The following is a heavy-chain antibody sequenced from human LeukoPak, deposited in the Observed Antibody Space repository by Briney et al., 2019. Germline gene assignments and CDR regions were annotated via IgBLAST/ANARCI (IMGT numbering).Heavy chain of an antibody. J-gene: IGHJ4*02. V-gene: IGHV3-23*01. D-gene: IGHD3-22*01. CDR1: GFTFSNYA. CDR2: ISGSGGNT. Sequence: PGGSLRLSCAASGFTFSNYAMNWVRQAPGKGLEWVSTISGSGGNTFYSNAVKGRFTISRDTSKNTLYLQMNTLRAEDAAIYYCAKSDYFYDNSGYSLRVSPHGGIDYWGQGTLVTVSS. CDR3: AKSDYFYDNSGYSLRVSPHGGIDY.